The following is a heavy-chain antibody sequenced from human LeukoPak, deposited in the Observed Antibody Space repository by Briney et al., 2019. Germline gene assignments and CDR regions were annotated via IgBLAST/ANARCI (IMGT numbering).Heavy chain of an antibody. D-gene: IGHD2-2*01. CDR2: INPNTGGT. CDR3: AVKMGYCSSSRCLTGFDY. V-gene: IGHV1-2*02. Sequence: AASVTVSCKASGYTLTGYYMHWVRQAPGQGLEWMGWINPNTGGTDYTEKFQGRVTMTRDTSISTAYMELSSLRSDDAAVYYCAVKMGYCSSSRCLTGFDYWGQGTLVTVSS. J-gene: IGHJ4*02. CDR1: GYTLTGYY.